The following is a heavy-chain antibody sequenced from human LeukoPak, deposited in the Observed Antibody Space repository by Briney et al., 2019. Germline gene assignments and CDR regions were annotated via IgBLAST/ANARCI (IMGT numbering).Heavy chain of an antibody. J-gene: IGHJ4*02. V-gene: IGHV4-59*01. CDR3: ARLHYGGNYHYDY. CDR1: GGSISSYY. CDR2: IYYSGST. D-gene: IGHD4-23*01. Sequence: SETLSLTCTVSGGSISSYYWSWIRQPPGKGLEWIGYIYYSGSTNYNPSLKSRVTISVDTSKNQFSLKLSSVTAADTAVYYCARLHYGGNYHYDYWGQGTLVTVSS.